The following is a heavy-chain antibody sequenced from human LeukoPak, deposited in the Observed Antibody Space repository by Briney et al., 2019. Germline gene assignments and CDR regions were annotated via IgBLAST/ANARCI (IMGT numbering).Heavy chain of an antibody. CDR2: ISYSGST. Sequence: SQTLSLTCTVPGGSISSGGYYWSWIRQHPGKGLEGIGYISYSGSTYHNPSLKSRVTISVDTSKNQFSLKLSSVTAADTAVYYCASQGESLSFDYWGQGTLVTVSS. CDR1: GGSISSGGYY. J-gene: IGHJ4*02. V-gene: IGHV4-31*03. D-gene: IGHD3-16*01. CDR3: ASQGESLSFDY.